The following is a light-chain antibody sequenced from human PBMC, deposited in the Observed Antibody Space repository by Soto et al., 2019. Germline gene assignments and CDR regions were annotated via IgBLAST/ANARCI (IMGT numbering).Light chain of an antibody. J-gene: IGKJ2*01. CDR1: QSLNSGY. CDR3: QQYDTSPPGYI. V-gene: IGKV3-20*01. Sequence: EIVLTQSPGTLSLSPGERATLSCRASQSLNSGYLVWYQQKPGQAPRLLIYGASNRATGIPDRFSGSESGTDYTLTISRLEPEDFVVYYCQQYDTSPPGYIFGQGTKLEI. CDR2: GAS.